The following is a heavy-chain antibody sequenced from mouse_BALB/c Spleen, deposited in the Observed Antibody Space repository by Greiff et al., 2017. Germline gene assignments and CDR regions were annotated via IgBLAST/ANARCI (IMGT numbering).Heavy chain of an antibody. J-gene: IGHJ4*01. CDR2: ISSGSSTI. CDR3: ARWTTGMDY. D-gene: IGHD2-12*01. V-gene: IGHV5-17*02. Sequence: EVQLVESGGGLVQPGGSRKLSCAASGFTFSSFGMHWVRQAPEKGLEWVAYISSGSSTIYYADTVKGRFTISRDNPKNTLFLQMTSLRSEDTAMYYCARWTTGMDYWGQGTSVTVSS. CDR1: GFTFSSFG.